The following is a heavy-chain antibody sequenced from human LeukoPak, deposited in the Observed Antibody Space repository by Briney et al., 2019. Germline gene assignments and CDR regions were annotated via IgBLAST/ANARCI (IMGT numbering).Heavy chain of an antibody. J-gene: IGHJ4*02. CDR2: INWSGGST. Sequence: GGSLRLSCAASGFTFDDYGMSWVRQAPGKGLEWVSGINWSGGSTGYADSVKGRFTISRDNAKNSLFLQTNSLRDEDTAVYYCASGFSSSPYFDYWGQGTLVTVSS. CDR3: ASGFSSSPYFDY. V-gene: IGHV3-20*04. D-gene: IGHD6-6*01. CDR1: GFTFDDYG.